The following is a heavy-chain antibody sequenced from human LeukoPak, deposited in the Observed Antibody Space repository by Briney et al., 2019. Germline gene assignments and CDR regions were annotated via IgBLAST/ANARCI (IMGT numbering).Heavy chain of an antibody. CDR3: ARDTEYCSSTSCSKAFDY. CDR2: ISSSGSTI. D-gene: IGHD2-2*01. J-gene: IGHJ4*02. CDR1: GFTFSDYY. V-gene: IGHV3-11*01. Sequence: GGSLRLSCAASGFTFSDYYMSWIRQAPGKGLEWVSYISSSGSTIYYADSVEGRFTISRDNAKNSLYLQMNSLRAEDTAVYYCARDTEYCSSTSCSKAFDYWGQGTLVTVSS.